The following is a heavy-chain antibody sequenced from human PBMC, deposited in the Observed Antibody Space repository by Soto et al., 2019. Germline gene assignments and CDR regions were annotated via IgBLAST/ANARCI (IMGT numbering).Heavy chain of an antibody. CDR2: IFPSDSDT. V-gene: IGHV5-51*01. J-gene: IGHJ5*02. CDR3: ARKDKSGYFNWFDP. Sequence: ESLKISCITSGYKFTSSWIAWVRQMPGKGLEWLGIIFPSDSDTRYSPSFQCQVTISADRSTSTVFLQWASLMASDTDVYFCARKDKSGYFNWFDPWGQGTLVTVSS. D-gene: IGHD3-22*01. CDR1: GYKFTSSW.